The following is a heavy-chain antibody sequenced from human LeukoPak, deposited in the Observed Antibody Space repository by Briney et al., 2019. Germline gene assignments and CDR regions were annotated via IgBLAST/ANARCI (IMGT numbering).Heavy chain of an antibody. CDR2: ISPDGSYT. CDR3: VRDLSFSPDS. CDR1: GFTFSSSW. J-gene: IGHJ4*02. V-gene: IGHV3-74*01. Sequence: GGSLRLSCAASGFTFSSSWMHWVRQVPGKGLVWVSHISPDGSYTDYADSVKGRFIISRDNAKNTMSLQMNSLRAGDTAVYYCVRDLSFSPDSWGQGTLVSVSS.